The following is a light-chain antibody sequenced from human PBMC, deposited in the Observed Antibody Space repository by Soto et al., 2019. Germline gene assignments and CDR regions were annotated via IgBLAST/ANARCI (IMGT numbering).Light chain of an antibody. V-gene: IGLV2-8*01. J-gene: IGLJ2*01. Sequence: QSALTQPPSASGSPGQSVTISCTGTSSDVGGYNYVSWYQQHPGKAPKLMIYEVTKRPSGVPDRYYGSKSGNTASLTVSGLQADDEADYYCSSYAGSNNFFGGGTKLTVL. CDR3: SSYAGSNNF. CDR2: EVT. CDR1: SSDVGGYNY.